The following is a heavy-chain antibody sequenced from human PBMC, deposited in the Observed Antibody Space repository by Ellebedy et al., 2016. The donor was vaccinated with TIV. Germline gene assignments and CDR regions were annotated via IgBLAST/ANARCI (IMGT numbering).Heavy chain of an antibody. V-gene: IGHV4-39*07. J-gene: IGHJ4*02. CDR1: GGSISTSNFY. Sequence: MPSETLSLTCTVSGGSISTSNFYWGWVRQPPGKGLEWIGTIYYTGTTYYNPSLKSRVTISLDTSKNQVSMKLTSVTAADTAVYYCASTLTITIFLYWGQGTPVTVSS. CDR2: IYYTGTT. CDR3: ASTLTITIFLY. D-gene: IGHD3-10*02.